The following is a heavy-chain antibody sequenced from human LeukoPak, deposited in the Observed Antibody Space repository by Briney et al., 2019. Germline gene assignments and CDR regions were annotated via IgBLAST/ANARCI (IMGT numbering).Heavy chain of an antibody. CDR2: IHFDGSNE. CDR3: AKDGIMHSNGPPEFDP. V-gene: IGHV3-30*02. CDR1: GFIFRSYG. Sequence: GGSLRLSCVASGFIFRSYGIHWLRQAPGEGLEWVTFIHFDGSNEYYADFVKGRFTISRDNSKNTVYLQMNSLRAEDTAVYYCAKDGIMHSNGPPEFDPWGQGTLVSVSS. J-gene: IGHJ5*02. D-gene: IGHD3-16*01.